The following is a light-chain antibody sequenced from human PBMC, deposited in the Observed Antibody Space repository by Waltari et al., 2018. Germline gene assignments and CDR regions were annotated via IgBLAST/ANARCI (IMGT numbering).Light chain of an antibody. CDR1: QSVSRY. Sequence: EIVLTQSPATLSLSPGERVTLSFRASQSVSRYLVWYQQKPGQAPRLLIYDASNRATGIPARFSGSGSGTDYTLTISSLEAEDFAVYYCQQRVNWPITFGGGTKVEIK. J-gene: IGKJ4*01. CDR3: QQRVNWPIT. CDR2: DAS. V-gene: IGKV3-11*01.